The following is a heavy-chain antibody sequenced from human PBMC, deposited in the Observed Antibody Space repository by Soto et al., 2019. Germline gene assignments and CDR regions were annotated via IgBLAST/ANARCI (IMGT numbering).Heavy chain of an antibody. Sequence: ASVKVSCKASGGTFSSYAISWVRQAPGQGLEWMGGIIPIFGTANYAQKFQGRVTITADESTSTAYMELSSLRSEDTAVYYCARGGVVVPAAIRPHYFDYWGQGTLVTVSS. D-gene: IGHD2-2*02. CDR1: GGTFSSYA. CDR2: IIPIFGTA. V-gene: IGHV1-69*13. CDR3: ARGGVVVPAAIRPHYFDY. J-gene: IGHJ4*02.